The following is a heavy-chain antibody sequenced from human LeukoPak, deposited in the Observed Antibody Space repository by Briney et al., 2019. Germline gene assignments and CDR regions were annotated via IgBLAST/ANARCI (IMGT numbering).Heavy chain of an antibody. D-gene: IGHD2-2*01. CDR3: FGLRRYCSSTSCDNDY. CDR1: GFTFSSYA. V-gene: IGHV3-23*01. Sequence: GGSLRLSCAASGFTFSSYAMSWVRHAPGKGLEWGSAISGSGGSTYYADSGKGRLTTSRDNSKNTMYLQMNSLRAEDTAVYYCFGLRRYCSSTSCDNDYWGQGTLVTVSS. CDR2: ISGSGGST. J-gene: IGHJ4*02.